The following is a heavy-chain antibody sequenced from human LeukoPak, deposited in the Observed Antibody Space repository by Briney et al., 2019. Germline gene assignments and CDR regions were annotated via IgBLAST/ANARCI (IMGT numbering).Heavy chain of an antibody. D-gene: IGHD4-23*01. V-gene: IGHV1-2*02. CDR3: ARDVHDYGGNSGFDY. CDR2: INPSSGDS. CDR1: GYFFRDYY. J-gene: IGHJ4*01. Sequence: ASVKVPCKASGYFFRDYYMHWVRQAPGQGLEWMGFINPSSGDSNYAQKLQGRVTMTSDTSISTAYLELNRLRTDDTAIYFCARDVHDYGGNSGFDYWGQGSLVIVSS.